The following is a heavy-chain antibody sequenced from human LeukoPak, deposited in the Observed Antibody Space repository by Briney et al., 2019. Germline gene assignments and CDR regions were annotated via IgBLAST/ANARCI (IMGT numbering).Heavy chain of an antibody. CDR3: AGHHPRNTVDS. CDR1: GGSISSYY. D-gene: IGHD2/OR15-2a*01. J-gene: IGHJ4*02. V-gene: IGHV4-59*08. Sequence: PSETLSLTCTVSGGSISSYYWSWIRQPPGKGLEWIAYISDIGSINYNSSLKSRVTISLDTSKNQFSLKLSSVTAADTAVYYCAGHHPRNTVDSWGQGTLVTVSS. CDR2: ISDIGSI.